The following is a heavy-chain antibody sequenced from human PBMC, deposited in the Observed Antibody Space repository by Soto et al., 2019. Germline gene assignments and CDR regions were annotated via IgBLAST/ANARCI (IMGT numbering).Heavy chain of an antibody. Sequence: QVHLVESGGGVVQPGRSLRLSCAASGFTFSTTGMHWVRQAPGKGLEWVAMISHDGGEKFYTDSVKGRFTISRDTSKNTLYLQMASLRPEDTAIYHCAKDLYGAGWYNYFDPWGQGTLVTVSS. J-gene: IGHJ5*02. CDR1: GFTFSTTG. D-gene: IGHD6-19*01. V-gene: IGHV3-30*18. CDR3: AKDLYGAGWYNYFDP. CDR2: ISHDGGEK.